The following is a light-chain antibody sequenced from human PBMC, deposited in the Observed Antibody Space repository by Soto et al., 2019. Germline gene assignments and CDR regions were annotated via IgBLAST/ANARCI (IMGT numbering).Light chain of an antibody. Sequence: DIQMTQSPSSLSASVGARVSITCRASQDIRNDLGWYQQQPGKAPKRLIYTASSLQSGVPSRFSGSGSGTEFTRTISSLQPEDFAAYYCQHHNSYPWTCGQGTKVEIK. V-gene: IGKV1-17*01. CDR2: TAS. J-gene: IGKJ1*01. CDR1: QDIRND. CDR3: QHHNSYPWT.